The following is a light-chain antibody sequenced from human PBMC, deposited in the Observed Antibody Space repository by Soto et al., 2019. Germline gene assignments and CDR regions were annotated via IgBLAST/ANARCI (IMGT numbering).Light chain of an antibody. V-gene: IGLV1-44*01. CDR3: AAWDDGLNGWV. J-gene: IGLJ3*02. CDR1: ISNIGGNT. CDR2: RDD. Sequence: QSVLTQPPSASGTPGQRVNISCSGSISNIGGNTVNWYQQVPGTAPKLLIYRDDQRPSGVPDRFSGSKSATSASLAISGLQSEDEADYYCAAWDDGLNGWVFGGGTKLTVL.